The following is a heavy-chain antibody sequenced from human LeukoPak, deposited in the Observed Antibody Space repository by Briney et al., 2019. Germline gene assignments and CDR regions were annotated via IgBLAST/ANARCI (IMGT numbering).Heavy chain of an antibody. Sequence: SETLSLTCTVSGGSISSSSYYWGWIRQPPGKGLEWIGSIYYSGSTYYNPSLKSRVTISVGTSKNQFSLKLSSVTAADTAVYYCARRGDSSSRYWFDPWGQGTLVTVSS. CDR2: IYYSGST. CDR1: GGSISSSSYY. D-gene: IGHD6-13*01. CDR3: ARRGDSSSRYWFDP. V-gene: IGHV4-39*01. J-gene: IGHJ5*02.